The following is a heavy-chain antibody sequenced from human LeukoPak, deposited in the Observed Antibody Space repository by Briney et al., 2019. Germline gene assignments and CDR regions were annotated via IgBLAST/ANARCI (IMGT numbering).Heavy chain of an antibody. CDR2: IKQDGNKK. CDR3: ARDGDYDWNYRSGLDY. J-gene: IGHJ4*02. V-gene: IGHV3-7*01. Sequence: GGSLRLSCAASGFTFNSYWMAWVRQAPGKGLEWVANIKQDGNKKYYVDSVKGRFTISRDNAKNSLYLQMNSLRVEDTAVYYCARDGDYDWNYRSGLDYWGQGTLVTVSS. D-gene: IGHD1-7*01. CDR1: GFTFNSYW.